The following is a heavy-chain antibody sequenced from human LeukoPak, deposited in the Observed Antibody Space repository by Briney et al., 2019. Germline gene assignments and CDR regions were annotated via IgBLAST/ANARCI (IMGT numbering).Heavy chain of an antibody. J-gene: IGHJ3*02. D-gene: IGHD2-21*01. Sequence: SVKVSCKASGGTFSSYAISWVRQAPGQGLEWMGGIIPIFGTANYAQKFQGRVTIATDESTSTAYMELSSLRSEDTAVYYCARGLQNYGGIEGDAFDIWGQGTMVTVSS. CDR3: ARGLQNYGGIEGDAFDI. V-gene: IGHV1-69*05. CDR1: GGTFSSYA. CDR2: IIPIFGTA.